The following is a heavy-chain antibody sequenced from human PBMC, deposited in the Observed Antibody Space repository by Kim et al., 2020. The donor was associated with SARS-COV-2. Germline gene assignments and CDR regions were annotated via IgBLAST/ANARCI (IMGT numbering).Heavy chain of an antibody. CDR1: GDTVSNNRGV. CDR2: THYRSNWYT. V-gene: IGHV6-1*01. D-gene: IGHD6-13*01. Sequence: SQTLSLTCAISGDTVSNNRGVWNWIRQSPSRGLEWLGRTHYRSNWYTDYAVSVESRIAIIPDTSQNQFSLHLYSVTPEDTAVYFCARDAPGSSYFDYWSQGTLVTVSS. CDR3: ARDAPGSSYFDY. J-gene: IGHJ4*02.